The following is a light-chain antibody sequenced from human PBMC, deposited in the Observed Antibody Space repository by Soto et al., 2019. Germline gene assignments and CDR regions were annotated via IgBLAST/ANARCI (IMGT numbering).Light chain of an antibody. V-gene: IGKV1-39*01. J-gene: IGKJ3*01. CDR2: AAS. CDR1: QSISSY. Sequence: DIQMTKSPSSLSASVGDRVTITCRASQSISSYLNWYQQKPGKAPKLLIYAASSLQSGVPSRFSGSGSGTDFTLTISSLQPEDFATYFCQQSYSTPFTFVPGTKVDIK. CDR3: QQSYSTPFT.